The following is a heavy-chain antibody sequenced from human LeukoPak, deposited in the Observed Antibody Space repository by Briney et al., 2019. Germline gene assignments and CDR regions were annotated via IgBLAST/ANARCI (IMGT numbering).Heavy chain of an antibody. CDR3: AKDSRRDGYH. CDR1: GFTFSTYA. CDR2: ISGSDPGT. Sequence: GGSLRLSCAASGFTFSTYAMSWIRQAPGQGLEWVSAISGSDPGTYHADSVKGRFTISRDNSKNTLYLQINSLRAEDTAVYYCAKDSRRDGYHWGQGTLVIVSS. V-gene: IGHV3-23*01. J-gene: IGHJ4*02. D-gene: IGHD5-24*01.